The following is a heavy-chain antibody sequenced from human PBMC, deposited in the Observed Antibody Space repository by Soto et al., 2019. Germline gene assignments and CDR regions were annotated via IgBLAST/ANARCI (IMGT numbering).Heavy chain of an antibody. J-gene: IGHJ4*02. V-gene: IGHV4-59*01. CDR3: AKAEYTSSSGPTFDY. CDR1: GGSISSYY. CDR2: IYYSGST. D-gene: IGHD6-6*01. Sequence: SETLSLTCTVSGGSISSYYWSWIRQPPGKGLEWIGYIYYSGSTNYNPSLKSRVTISVDTSKSQFSLNLSSVTTADTAVYYCAKAEYTSSSGPTFDYWGQGTLVTVSS.